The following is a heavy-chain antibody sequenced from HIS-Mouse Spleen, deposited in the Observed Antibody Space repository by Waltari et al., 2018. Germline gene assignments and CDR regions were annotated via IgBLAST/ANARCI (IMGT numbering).Heavy chain of an antibody. CDR3: AREIPYSSSWYDWYFDL. D-gene: IGHD6-13*01. CDR2: IYYRCGT. V-gene: IGHV4-39*07. CDR1: GGSISSSSYY. Sequence: QLQLQESGPGLVKPSETLSLTCTVSGGSISSSSYYWGWIRRPPGKGLEWIGRIYYRCGTYSTPTIKSRVTISVDTAKNQCSLKLSSVTAADTAVYYCAREIPYSSSWYDWYFDLWGRGTLVTVSS. J-gene: IGHJ2*01.